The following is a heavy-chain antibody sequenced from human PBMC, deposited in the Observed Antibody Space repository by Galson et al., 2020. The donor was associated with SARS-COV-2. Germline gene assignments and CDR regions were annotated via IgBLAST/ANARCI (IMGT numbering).Heavy chain of an antibody. D-gene: IGHD5-12*01. J-gene: IGHJ6*02. CDR1: GGSFSGYY. CDR2: INHSGST. CDR3: ALERGYSGYVLAADTDYYGMDV. Sequence: SETLSLTCAVYGGSFSGYYWSWIRQPPGKGLEWIGEINHSGSTNYNPSLKSRVTISVDTSKNQFSLTLSSVTAADTAVYYCALERGYSGYVLAADTDYYGMDVWGQGTTVTVSS. V-gene: IGHV4-34*01.